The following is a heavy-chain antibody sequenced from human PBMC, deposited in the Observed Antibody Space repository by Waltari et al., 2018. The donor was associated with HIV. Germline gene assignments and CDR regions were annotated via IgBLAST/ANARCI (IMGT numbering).Heavy chain of an antibody. CDR3: VTLYKQSPLYSNF. D-gene: IGHD2-15*01. CDR2: FDPKNGKP. CDR1: GYPLSDLS. V-gene: IGHV1-24*01. J-gene: IGHJ1*01. Sequence: QVHSIQSAFDMKRPGASVTIACKVSGYPLSDLSMQWVRQGPGHRLEWMGGFDPKNGKPVYSQRFWGRVSLAEDTSEDTAYLELNRLTSDDTAVYYCVTLYKQSPLYSNFWGQGTLVTVSP.